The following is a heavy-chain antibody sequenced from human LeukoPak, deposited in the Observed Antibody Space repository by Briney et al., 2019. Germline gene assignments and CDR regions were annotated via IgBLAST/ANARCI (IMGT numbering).Heavy chain of an antibody. CDR1: GGSISSGGYS. J-gene: IGHJ4*02. CDR3: ASHSLEAGYIFDS. V-gene: IGHV4-30-2*01. Sequence: SETLSLTCAVSGGSISSGGYSWSWIRQPPGKGLEWIGYIYHSGSTYYNPSLKSRVTISVDRSKNQFSLKLSSVTAADTAVYYCASHSLEAGYIFDSWGQGTLVTVSS. D-gene: IGHD5-18*01. CDR2: IYHSGST.